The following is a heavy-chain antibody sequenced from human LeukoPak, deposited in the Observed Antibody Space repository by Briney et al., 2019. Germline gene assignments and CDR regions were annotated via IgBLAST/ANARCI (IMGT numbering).Heavy chain of an antibody. CDR1: GFIFGDYH. J-gene: IGHJ4*02. CDR2: ISPGGDEV. Sequence: NSGGSLRLSCAASGFIFGDYHMSWIRQAPGKGLEWVSYISPGGDEVYFADSVKGRFTISRDNAKNSLFLQMSSPTAEDTAVYYCSGGRDIAVAGPGGYFDYWGQGSLVTVSS. V-gene: IGHV3-11*01. D-gene: IGHD6-19*01. CDR3: SGGRDIAVAGPGGYFDY.